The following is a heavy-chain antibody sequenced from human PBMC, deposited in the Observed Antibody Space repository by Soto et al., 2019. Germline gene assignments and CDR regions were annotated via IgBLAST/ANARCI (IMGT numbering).Heavy chain of an antibody. CDR3: ARVPAKYYDFWSGSDV. CDR2: TYYRSKWYN. CDR1: GESVSSNSAA. D-gene: IGHD3-3*01. J-gene: IGHJ6*04. V-gene: IGHV6-1*01. Sequence: SQTLSLTCAISGESVSSNSAAWNWIRQSPSQGLEWLGRTYYRSKWYNDYAVSVKNRITINPDTSKNQYSLQLNSVTPDETAVYYCARVPAKYYDFWSGSDVWGKGTTVTVSS.